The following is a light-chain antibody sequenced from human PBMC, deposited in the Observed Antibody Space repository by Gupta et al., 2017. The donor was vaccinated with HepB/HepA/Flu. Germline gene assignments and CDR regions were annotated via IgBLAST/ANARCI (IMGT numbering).Light chain of an antibody. CDR1: SGDVGAYNH. CDR3: SAYTTRSNQV. J-gene: IGLJ3*02. Sequence: QSALTEPASVSGSPSQSLTISCTGTSGDVGAYNHVSWYQQHPGKAPKLIIYDVSDRPSGVSNRCSSSESVNTASLTIAGLQAEDDADYLCSAYTTRSNQVFGGGTKLTVL. CDR2: DVS. V-gene: IGLV2-14*03.